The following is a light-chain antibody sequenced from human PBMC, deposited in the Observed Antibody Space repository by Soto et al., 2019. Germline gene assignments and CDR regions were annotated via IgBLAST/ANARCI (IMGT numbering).Light chain of an antibody. Sequence: DIHVTQSPSSLPASLGDRVTITCRASENIKNYLTWYQQKPGKASKLLIYGASTLKTGVPSRFSGSGSGTDFTFTIGGLQPDDFATYYCAQIYTAQWTFGQGTRVDLK. CDR1: ENIKNY. V-gene: IGKV1-39*01. CDR2: GAS. J-gene: IGKJ1*01. CDR3: AQIYTAQWT.